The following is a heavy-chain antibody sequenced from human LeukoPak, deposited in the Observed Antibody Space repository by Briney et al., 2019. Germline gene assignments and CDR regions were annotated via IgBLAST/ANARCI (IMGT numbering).Heavy chain of an antibody. CDR3: ARLTDYGGNGAADY. V-gene: IGHV5-51*01. D-gene: IGHD4-23*01. J-gene: IGHJ4*02. CDR1: GYSFTSFW. CDR2: IYHGDSDT. Sequence: GESLKISCKGSGYSFTSFWIGWVPQMPGKGLEWRGIIYHGDSDTRYSPSFQGQVTISADKSISTAYLQWSSLKASDTAMYYCARLTDYGGNGAADYWGQGTLVTVSS.